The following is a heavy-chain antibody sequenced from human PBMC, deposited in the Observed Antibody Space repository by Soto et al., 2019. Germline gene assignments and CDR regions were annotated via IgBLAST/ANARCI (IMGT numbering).Heavy chain of an antibody. J-gene: IGHJ6*02. Sequence: PSPTLSLTCAISGDSVSSNGAAWKGISHSPSRVLQWLGRTYYRSKWNNDYAVSVKSRITINPDTSKNQFSLQLNSVTPEDTAVYYCARGHAGTMDVWGQGTTVTASS. D-gene: IGHD1-1*01. CDR1: GDSVSSNGAA. CDR2: TYYRSKWNN. CDR3: ARGHAGTMDV. V-gene: IGHV6-1*01.